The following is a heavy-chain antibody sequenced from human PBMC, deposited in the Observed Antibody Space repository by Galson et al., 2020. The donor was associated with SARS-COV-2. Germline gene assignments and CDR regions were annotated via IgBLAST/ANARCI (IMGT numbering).Heavy chain of an antibody. CDR3: ARVSSGRGAGVFWQQLAYDAFDI. J-gene: IGHJ3*02. Sequence: GGSLRLSCAASGFPFSSYAMHWVRQAPGKGLEWVAVISYDGSNKYYADSVKGRFTISRDNSKNTLYLQMNSLRAEDTAVYYCARVSSGRGAGVFWQQLAYDAFDIWGQGTMVTGSS. V-gene: IGHV3-30*01. CDR1: GFPFSSYA. CDR2: ISYDGSNK. D-gene: IGHD6-13*01.